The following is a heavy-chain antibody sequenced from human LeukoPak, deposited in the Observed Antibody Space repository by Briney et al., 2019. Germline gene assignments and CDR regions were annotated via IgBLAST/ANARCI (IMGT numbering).Heavy chain of an antibody. CDR3: ARDTSGYYDY. D-gene: IGHD2-15*01. Sequence: APVKVSCKASGYTFTSYYMHWVRQAPGQGLEWMGIINPSGGSTSYAQKFQGGVTMTRDTSTSTVYMELSSLRSEDTAVYYCARDTSGYYDYWGQGALVTVSS. J-gene: IGHJ4*02. CDR1: GYTFTSYY. V-gene: IGHV1-46*01. CDR2: INPSGGST.